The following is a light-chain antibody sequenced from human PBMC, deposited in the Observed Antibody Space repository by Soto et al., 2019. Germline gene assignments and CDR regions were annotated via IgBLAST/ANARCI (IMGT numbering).Light chain of an antibody. Sequence: DIQLTQSPSSLSVSVGDRVTITCQTSQDINTYLNWYQQKPGKAPRLLIYDASNLETGVTSRFSGGGSGTHFTFTISSLQPEDVGTYYCQQYRTFPITFGQGARLEIK. CDR3: QQYRTFPIT. CDR2: DAS. CDR1: QDINTY. V-gene: IGKV1-33*01. J-gene: IGKJ5*01.